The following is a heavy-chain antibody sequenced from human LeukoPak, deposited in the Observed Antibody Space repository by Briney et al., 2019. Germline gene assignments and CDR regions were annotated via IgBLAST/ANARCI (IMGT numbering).Heavy chain of an antibody. CDR2: ISAYNGNT. CDR1: GYTFTSYG. D-gene: IGHD6-19*01. J-gene: IGHJ5*02. Sequence: ASVKVSCKASGYTFTSYGISWVRQAPGQGLEWMGWISAYNGNTNYAQKLQGRVTMTTDTSTSTTYMELRSLRSDDTAVYYCARRSSQADWFDPWGQGTLVTVSS. V-gene: IGHV1-18*01. CDR3: ARRSSQADWFDP.